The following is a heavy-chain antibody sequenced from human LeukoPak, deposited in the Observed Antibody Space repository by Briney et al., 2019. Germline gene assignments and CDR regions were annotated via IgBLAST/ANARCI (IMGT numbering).Heavy chain of an antibody. CDR1: GGSISSYY. CDR2: IYTSGST. V-gene: IGHV4-4*07. J-gene: IGHJ3*02. CDR3: ARLGYYGSGSYYNENAFDI. Sequence: PSETLSLTCTVSGGSISSYYWSWIRRPAGKGLEWIGRIYTSGSTNYNPSLKSRVTMSVDTSKNQFSLKLSSVTAADTAVYYCARLGYYGSGSYYNENAFDIWGQGTMVAVSS. D-gene: IGHD3-10*01.